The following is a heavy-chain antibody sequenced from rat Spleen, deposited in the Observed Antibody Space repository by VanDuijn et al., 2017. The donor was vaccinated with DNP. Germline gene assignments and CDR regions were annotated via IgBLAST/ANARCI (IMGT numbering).Heavy chain of an antibody. CDR3: ATEDYGYPFAY. CDR2: ISDDGSGT. CDR1: GFTFNNYY. J-gene: IGHJ2*01. D-gene: IGHD1-6*01. V-gene: IGHV5-27*01. Sequence: EVQLVESGGGFVQPGVSLKLSCTASGFTFNNYYMAWVRQAPTKGLEWVAYISDDGSGTYHRDSVKGRFTISRDNAKSTLYLQMDSLRSEDTATYYCATEDYGYPFAYWGQGVMVTVSS.